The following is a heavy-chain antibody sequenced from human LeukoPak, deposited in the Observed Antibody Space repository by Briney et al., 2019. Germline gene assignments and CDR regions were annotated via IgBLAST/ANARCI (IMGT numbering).Heavy chain of an antibody. CDR3: ARDRWGASGEFDY. J-gene: IGHJ4*02. D-gene: IGHD3-10*01. CDR2: IYYSGST. V-gene: IGHV4-31*03. CDR1: GGSISSGGYY. Sequence: SETLSLTCTVSGGSISSGGYYWSWIRQHPGKGLEWIGYIYYSGSTYYNPSLKSRVTISVDTSKSQFSLKLSSVTAADTAVYYCARDRWGASGEFDYWGQGTLVTVSS.